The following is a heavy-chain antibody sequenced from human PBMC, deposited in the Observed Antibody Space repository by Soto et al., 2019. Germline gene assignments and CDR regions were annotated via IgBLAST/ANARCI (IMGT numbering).Heavy chain of an antibody. CDR1: GGSISSGGYY. J-gene: IGHJ6*02. D-gene: IGHD3-3*01. V-gene: IGHV4-31*03. Sequence: SETLSLTCTVSGGSISSGGYYWGWIRQHPGKGLEWIGYIYYSGSTYYNPSLKSRVTISVDTSKNQFSLKLSSVTAADTAVYYCARDRITIFGVASLDYYYYYGMDVWGQGTTVTVSS. CDR2: IYYSGST. CDR3: ARDRITIFGVASLDYYYYYGMDV.